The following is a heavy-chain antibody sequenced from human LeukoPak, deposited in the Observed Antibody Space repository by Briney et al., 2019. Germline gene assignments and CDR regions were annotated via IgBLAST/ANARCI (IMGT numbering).Heavy chain of an antibody. CDR1: GYSFNNYW. J-gene: IGHJ4*02. V-gene: IGHV5-51*01. D-gene: IGHD4-17*01. CDR3: ARQGDYGDYVLDY. Sequence: GESLKISCQGSGYSFNNYWIAWVRQMPGKGLEWMGIIYPGDSDTRYSPSFQGQVTISADKSISTAYLQWSSLKASDTAMYYCARQGDYGDYVLDYWGQGTLVTVSS. CDR2: IYPGDSDT.